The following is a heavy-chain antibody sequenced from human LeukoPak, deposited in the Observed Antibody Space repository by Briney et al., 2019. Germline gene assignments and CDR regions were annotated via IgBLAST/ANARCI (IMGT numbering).Heavy chain of an antibody. J-gene: IGHJ4*02. Sequence: SETLSLTCGVSGRSITTTNYWSWVRQPPGGGLEWIGEVSLAGRTRYNLSLKNRVNISIDESKNHLYLNLASVTAADTAVYYCSRESGPFCPFGHWGQGTLVAVTS. CDR3: SRESGPFCPFGH. D-gene: IGHD1-26*01. CDR2: VSLAGRT. V-gene: IGHV4-4*02. CDR1: GRSITTTNY.